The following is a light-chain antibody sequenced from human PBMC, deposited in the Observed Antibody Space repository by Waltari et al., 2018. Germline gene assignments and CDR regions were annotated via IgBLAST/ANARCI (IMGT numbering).Light chain of an antibody. J-gene: IGKJ4*01. Sequence: IVMTQSPDSLAVSLGERATINCKSSQSILYRSNNENYLAWYQQKPGQPPKLLIYWASTRESGVPDRFSGGGSGTDFTLTISSLQAEDVAIYYCQQYYTTPLTFGGGTKVEIK. CDR2: WAS. CDR3: QQYYTTPLT. V-gene: IGKV4-1*01. CDR1: QSILYRSNNENY.